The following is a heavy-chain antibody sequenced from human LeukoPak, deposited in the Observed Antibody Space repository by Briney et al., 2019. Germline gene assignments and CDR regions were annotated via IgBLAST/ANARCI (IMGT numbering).Heavy chain of an antibody. D-gene: IGHD5-12*01. CDR3: ARERVEDIVADY. Sequence: PGGSLRLSCAASGFTFSSYSMNWVRQAPGKGLEWVSSISSSSSYIYYADSVKGRFTISRDNAKNSLYLQMNSLRAEDTAVYYCARERVEDIVADYWGQGTLVTVSS. V-gene: IGHV3-21*01. CDR2: ISSSSSYI. J-gene: IGHJ4*02. CDR1: GFTFSSYS.